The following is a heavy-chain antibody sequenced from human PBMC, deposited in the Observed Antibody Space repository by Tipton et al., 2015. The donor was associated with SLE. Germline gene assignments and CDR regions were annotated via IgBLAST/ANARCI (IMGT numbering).Heavy chain of an antibody. CDR3: ATSSSPTISKAFDI. CDR2: ISGSGGSK. D-gene: IGHD3-3*02. V-gene: IGHV3-23*01. J-gene: IGHJ3*02. CDR1: GFTFSSYA. Sequence: SLRLSCAASGFTFSSYAMSWVRQAPGKGLEWVSAISGSGGSKYYADSVKGRFTISRDNSKNTLYLQMNSLRAEDTAVYYCATSSSPTISKAFDIWGQGTMVTVSS.